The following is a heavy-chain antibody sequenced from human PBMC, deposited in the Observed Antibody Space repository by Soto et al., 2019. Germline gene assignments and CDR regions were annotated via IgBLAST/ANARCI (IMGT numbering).Heavy chain of an antibody. J-gene: IGHJ4*02. CDR2: INPNGGDT. Sequence: ASVKVSCKSSGYTFSAYYMHWVRQAPGQGLQWMGWINPNGGDTDYTQKFQGRVAMTRDASINTAYMELNSLTSDDTAVYYCARGGSGSYWAPGMYWGQGTLVTVSS. D-gene: IGHD3-10*01. CDR3: ARGGSGSYWAPGMY. V-gene: IGHV1-2*02. CDR1: GYTFSAYY.